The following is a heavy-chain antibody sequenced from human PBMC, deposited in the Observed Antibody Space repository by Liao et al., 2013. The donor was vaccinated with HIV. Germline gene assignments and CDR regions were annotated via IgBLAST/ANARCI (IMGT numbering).Heavy chain of an antibody. Sequence: QVQLQESGPGLVKPSETLSLTCTVFGGSISSYYWSWIRQPAGKGLEWIGRIYTSGSTNYNPSLKSRVTMSVDTSKNQFSLKLSSVTAADTAVYYCARAYTIFGVKAHWYFDLWGRGTLVAVSS. CDR3: ARAYTIFGVKAHWYFDL. D-gene: IGHD3-3*01. J-gene: IGHJ2*01. CDR2: IYTSGST. V-gene: IGHV4-4*07. CDR1: GGSISSYY.